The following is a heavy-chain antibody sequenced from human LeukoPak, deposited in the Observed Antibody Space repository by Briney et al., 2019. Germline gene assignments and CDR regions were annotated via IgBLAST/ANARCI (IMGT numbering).Heavy chain of an antibody. CDR2: INPNSGGT. Sequence: ASVKVSCKASGYTFTGYYMHWVRQAPGQGLEWMGWINPNSGGTNYAQKFQGRVTMTRDTSISTAYMELSRLRSDDTAVYYCARGILTGRNNWFDPWGQETLVTVSS. CDR1: GYTFTGYY. V-gene: IGHV1-2*02. D-gene: IGHD3-9*01. J-gene: IGHJ5*02. CDR3: ARGILTGRNNWFDP.